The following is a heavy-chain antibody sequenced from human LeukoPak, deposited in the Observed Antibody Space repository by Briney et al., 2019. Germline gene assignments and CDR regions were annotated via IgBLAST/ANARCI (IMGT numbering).Heavy chain of an antibody. CDR1: GFTFSTYV. Sequence: GGSLRLSCAASGFTFSTYVMSWVRQAPGKGLEWVSPILGSGGGTYYTDSVKGRFTISRDNSKNTLYLQMNRLRAEDTAVYYCATTPGAYYYYHMDVWGRGTTVTV. CDR3: ATTPGAYYYYHMDV. V-gene: IGHV3-23*01. J-gene: IGHJ6*02. CDR2: ILGSGGGT. D-gene: IGHD3-10*01.